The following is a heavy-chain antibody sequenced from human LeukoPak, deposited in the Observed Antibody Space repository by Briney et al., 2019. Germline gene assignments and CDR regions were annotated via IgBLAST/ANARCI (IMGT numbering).Heavy chain of an antibody. V-gene: IGHV4-61*02. CDR1: GGSISSGSYY. D-gene: IGHD6-19*01. CDR3: ARGLSASSGWLDDAFDI. Sequence: RASETLSLTRTVAGGSISSGSYYWSWIRQPAGKGLEWIGRIYTSGSTNYNPSLKSRVTISVDTSKNQFSLKLSSVTAADTAVYYCARGLSASSGWLDDAFDIWGQGTMVTVSS. CDR2: IYTSGST. J-gene: IGHJ3*02.